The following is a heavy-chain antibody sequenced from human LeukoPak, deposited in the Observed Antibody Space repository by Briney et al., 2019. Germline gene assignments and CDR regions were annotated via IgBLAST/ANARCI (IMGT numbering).Heavy chain of an antibody. CDR3: ARGSLRYFDWLSY. Sequence: PSETLSLTCTVSGGSISNTYYYWGWIRQPPGKGLEWIASIYYDGSTYYNPSLKSRVTISVDTSKNQFSLKVSSVTAADTAVYYSARGSLRYFDWLSYWGQGTLVTVSS. CDR1: GGSISNTYYY. J-gene: IGHJ4*02. V-gene: IGHV4-39*07. D-gene: IGHD3-9*01. CDR2: IYYDGST.